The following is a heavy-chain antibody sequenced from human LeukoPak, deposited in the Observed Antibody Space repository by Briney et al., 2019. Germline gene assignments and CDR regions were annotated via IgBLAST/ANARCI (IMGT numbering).Heavy chain of an antibody. J-gene: IGHJ4*02. Sequence: PSETLSLTCTVSGGSISSSCWTWIRQPPGKGLEWIGHICYSGSTNYNSSLRSRVTISVDTSKNQFSLKLTSVTAADTAVYYCARAPEEWLVYFDYRGQGNLVTVSS. V-gene: IGHV4-59*01. CDR1: GGSISSSC. D-gene: IGHD6-19*01. CDR2: ICYSGST. CDR3: ARAPEEWLVYFDY.